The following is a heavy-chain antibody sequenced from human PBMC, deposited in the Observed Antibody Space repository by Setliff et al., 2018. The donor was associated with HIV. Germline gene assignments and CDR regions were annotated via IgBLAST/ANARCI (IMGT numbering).Heavy chain of an antibody. CDR1: GYTFTSYG. Sequence: ASVKVSCKASGYTFTSYGISWVRQAPGQGLEWMGWISAYNGNTNYAQKFQGRVTMTRDTSTSTVYMELSSLRSEDTAVYYCARDHMSVGAWVGATSRGLFQHWGQGTLVTVS. CDR3: ARDHMSVGAWVGATSRGLFQH. V-gene: IGHV1-18*01. CDR2: ISAYNGNT. J-gene: IGHJ1*01. D-gene: IGHD1-26*01.